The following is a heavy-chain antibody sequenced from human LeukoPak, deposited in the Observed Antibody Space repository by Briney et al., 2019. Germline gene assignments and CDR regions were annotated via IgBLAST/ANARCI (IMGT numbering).Heavy chain of an antibody. V-gene: IGHV3-74*01. CDR2: IKPDGSST. CDR1: GFTFSNYW. J-gene: IGHJ3*01. D-gene: IGHD4-11*01. Sequence: PGGSLRLSCAASGFTFSNYWMYWVRQAPGKGLVWVSRIKPDGSSTSYADSVKGRFTISRDNAKNTLYLQMNILRAEDTAVYYCATLVTFGAFDVWGQGTVVTVSS. CDR3: ATLVTFGAFDV.